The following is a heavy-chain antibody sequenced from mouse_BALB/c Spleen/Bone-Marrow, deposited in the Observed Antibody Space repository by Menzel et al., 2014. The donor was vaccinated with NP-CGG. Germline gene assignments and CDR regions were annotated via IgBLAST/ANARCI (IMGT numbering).Heavy chain of an antibody. CDR2: INPYNDVT. D-gene: IGHD1-1*02. CDR1: GYRFTTYV. Sequence: VQLKESGPELVKPGASVKMSCKPSGYRFTTYVMHWVKQKPGQGLEWIGYINPYNDVTNYNEKFKGKATLTSDKSSSTSYMELSSLTSEDSAVYYCARNYGHWYFDVWGAGTTVTVSS. V-gene: IGHV1-14*01. CDR3: ARNYGHWYFDV. J-gene: IGHJ1*01.